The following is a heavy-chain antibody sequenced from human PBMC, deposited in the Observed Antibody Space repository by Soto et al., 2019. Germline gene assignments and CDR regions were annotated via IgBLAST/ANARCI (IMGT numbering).Heavy chain of an antibody. CDR1: GFTVSSNY. Sequence: WGSLRLSCAASGFTVSSNYMSWVRQAPGKGLEWVSVIYSGGSTYYADSVKGRFTISRDNSKNTLYLQMNSLRAEDTAVYYCAKDGYNWNDDRPYYYYYYGMDVWGQGTTVIVSS. J-gene: IGHJ6*02. D-gene: IGHD1-1*01. CDR3: AKDGYNWNDDRPYYYYYYGMDV. V-gene: IGHV3-53*05. CDR2: IYSGGST.